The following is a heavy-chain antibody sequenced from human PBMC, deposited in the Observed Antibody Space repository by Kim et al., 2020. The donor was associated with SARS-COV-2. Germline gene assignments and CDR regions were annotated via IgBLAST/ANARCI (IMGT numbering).Heavy chain of an antibody. J-gene: IGHJ6*02. CDR1: GYTFTSYG. CDR2: ISTYNGNT. V-gene: IGHV1-18*01. Sequence: ASVKVSCKASGYTFTSYGISWVRQAPGQGLEWMGWISTYNGNTNYAQKLQGRVTMTTDTSTSTAYMELRSLRSDDTAVYYCARGGAQGPPVEQLPHSDYYYYYGMDVWGQGTTVTVSS. CDR3: ARGGAQGPPVEQLPHSDYYYYYGMDV. D-gene: IGHD6-13*01.